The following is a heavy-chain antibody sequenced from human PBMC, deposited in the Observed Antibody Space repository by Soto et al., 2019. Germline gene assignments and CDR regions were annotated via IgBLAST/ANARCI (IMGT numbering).Heavy chain of an antibody. D-gene: IGHD2-2*01. J-gene: IGHJ4*02. Sequence: GESLKISCKGSGYNFSTYWIGWVRQMPGKGLEWMGIIYPDDSESRYSPSFQGQVSISADESITTAYLQWGSLKASDTAIYYCALKRLGYCGTTNCFSGFFTDWGQGTQVTVSS. V-gene: IGHV5-51*01. CDR3: ALKRLGYCGTTNCFSGFFTD. CDR1: GYNFSTYW. CDR2: IYPDDSES.